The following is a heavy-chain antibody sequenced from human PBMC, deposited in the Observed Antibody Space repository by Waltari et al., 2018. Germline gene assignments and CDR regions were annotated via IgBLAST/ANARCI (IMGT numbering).Heavy chain of an antibody. Sequence: QVQLQESGPGLVKPSQTLSLTCTVSGGSISSGRYYWSWIRHPAGKGLEWIGRIYTSGSTNYNPSLKSRVTISVDTSKNQFSLKLSSVTAADTAVYYCARDSSSWYYFDYWGQGTLVTVSS. CDR2: IYTSGST. CDR1: GGSISSGRYY. J-gene: IGHJ4*02. CDR3: ARDSSSWYYFDY. D-gene: IGHD6-13*01. V-gene: IGHV4-61*02.